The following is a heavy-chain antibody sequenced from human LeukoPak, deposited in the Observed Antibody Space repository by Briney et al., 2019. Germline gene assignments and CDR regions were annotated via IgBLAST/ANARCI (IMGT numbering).Heavy chain of an antibody. CDR3: ARVGILRFPSNWFDP. Sequence: GSLRLSCAASGFTFSDYYMSWIRQAPGKGLEWIGYIYYSGSTRYNPSLKSRVTISGDTSKNQFSLKLSSVTAADTAVYYCARVGILRFPSNWFDPWGQGTLVTVSS. D-gene: IGHD3-3*01. V-gene: IGHV4-59*01. J-gene: IGHJ5*02. CDR1: GFTFSDYY. CDR2: IYYSGST.